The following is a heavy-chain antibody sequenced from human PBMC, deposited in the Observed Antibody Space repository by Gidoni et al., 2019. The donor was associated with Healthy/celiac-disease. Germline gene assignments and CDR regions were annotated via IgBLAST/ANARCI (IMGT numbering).Heavy chain of an antibody. CDR2: IIPILGIA. CDR3: ASLEGYCSSTSCPGATFDP. Sequence: QVQLVQSGAEVKKPGSSVKVSCKASGGTFSSYAISWVRQAPGQGLEWMGRIIPILGIANYAQKFQGRVTITADKSTSTAYMELSSLRSEDTAVYYCASLEGYCSSTSCPGATFDPWGQGTLVTVSS. V-gene: IGHV1-69*04. CDR1: GGTFSSYA. D-gene: IGHD2-2*01. J-gene: IGHJ5*02.